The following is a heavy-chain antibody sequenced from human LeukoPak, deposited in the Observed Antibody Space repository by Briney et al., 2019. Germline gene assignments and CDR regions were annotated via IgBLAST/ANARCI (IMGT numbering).Heavy chain of an antibody. D-gene: IGHD6-19*01. CDR3: ARGAEQWLVRHYYFDY. CDR2: ISSNGGST. CDR1: GFTFSSYA. J-gene: IGHJ4*02. Sequence: GGSLRLSCAASGFTFSSYAMHWDRQAPGKGLEYVSAISSNGGSTYYANSVKGRFTISRDNSKNTLYLQMGSLRAEDMAVYYCARGAEQWLVRHYYFDYWGQGTLVTVSS. V-gene: IGHV3-64*01.